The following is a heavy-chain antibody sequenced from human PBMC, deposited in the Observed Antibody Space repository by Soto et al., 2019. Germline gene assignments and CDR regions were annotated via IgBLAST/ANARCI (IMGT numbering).Heavy chain of an antibody. Sequence: QVQLQESGPGLVKPSETLSLTCTVSGGSISSYYWSWSQQPPGKGLEWIGYMYNTGSTVYNPSLKSRVTISVDTSKNQFSLKLNAVNAADTAVYYCARDLWGYCGTDCYPLDVWGRGTTVTVSS. CDR2: MYNTGST. V-gene: IGHV4-59*01. CDR1: GGSISSYY. D-gene: IGHD2-21*02. J-gene: IGHJ6*02. CDR3: ARDLWGYCGTDCYPLDV.